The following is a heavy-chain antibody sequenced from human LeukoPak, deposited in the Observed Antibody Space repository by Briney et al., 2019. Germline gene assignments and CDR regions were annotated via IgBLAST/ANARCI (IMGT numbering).Heavy chain of an antibody. J-gene: IGHJ5*02. D-gene: IGHD2-15*01. CDR2: IYTSGST. V-gene: IGHV4-4*07. CDR3: ARDYYAVVAAPNWFDP. Sequence: PSETLSLTCTVSGGSISSYYWSWIRQPAGKGLEWIGRIYTSGSTNYNPSLKSRVTMSVDTSKNQFSLKLSSVTAADTAVYYCARDYYAVVAAPNWFDPWGQGTLVTVSS. CDR1: GGSISSYY.